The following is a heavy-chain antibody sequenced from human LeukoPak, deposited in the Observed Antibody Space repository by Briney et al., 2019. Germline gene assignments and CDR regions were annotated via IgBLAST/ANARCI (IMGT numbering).Heavy chain of an antibody. J-gene: IGHJ4*02. Sequence: GGSLRLSCAASGFTFSNAWMNWVRQAPGKGLEWVSAISGSGGSTYYADSVKGRFTISRDNSKNTLYLQMNSLRAEDTAVYYCAKTRPLDSSSWSHGDYWGQGTLVAVSS. D-gene: IGHD6-13*01. CDR2: ISGSGGST. CDR1: GFTFSNAW. CDR3: AKTRPLDSSSWSHGDY. V-gene: IGHV3-23*01.